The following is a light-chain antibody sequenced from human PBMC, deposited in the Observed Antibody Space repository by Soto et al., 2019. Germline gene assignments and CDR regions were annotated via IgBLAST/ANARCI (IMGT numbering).Light chain of an antibody. Sequence: DVQMTQSPSSLSASVGDRVTITCRASQDINSWLAWYQQKPGKAPKSLIYVASSLQTVVPLRFSGSGSGTVFTLTISSLQPEESATSYCQQYNIYPLTFGGGTKLEIK. V-gene: IGKV1D-16*01. CDR2: VAS. CDR1: QDINSW. J-gene: IGKJ4*01. CDR3: QQYNIYPLT.